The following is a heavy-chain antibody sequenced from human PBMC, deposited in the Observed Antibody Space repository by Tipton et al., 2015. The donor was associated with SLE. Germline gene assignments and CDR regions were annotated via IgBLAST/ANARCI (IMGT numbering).Heavy chain of an antibody. D-gene: IGHD1-1*01. CDR3: VRQFPLQLLDGKDV. CDR2: VHYNGST. Sequence: TLSLTCTASGGSITSSRYYWGWIRQPPGKGLEWIASVHYNGSTYYNPSLRSRVTISVDTSMNQFSLKVNSISGADTANYYCVRQFPLQLLDGKDVGGQGTTVIVSS. J-gene: IGHJ6*02. CDR1: GGSITSSRYY. V-gene: IGHV4-39*01.